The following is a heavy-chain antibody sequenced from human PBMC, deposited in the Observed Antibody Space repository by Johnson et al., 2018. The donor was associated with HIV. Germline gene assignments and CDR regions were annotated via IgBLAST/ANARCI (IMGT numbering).Heavy chain of an antibody. V-gene: IGHV3-30*02. D-gene: IGHD4-17*01. CDR3: AKEGSRGTVTQAPDAFDI. J-gene: IGHJ3*02. Sequence: QVQLVESGGGVVQPGGSLRLSCAASGFIFSSYGMHWVRQAPGKGLEWVAFIWYDGSRKYYADSVKGRFTIPRVNYKNMLYLQMNSVRVEDTAVYYCAKEGSRGTVTQAPDAFDIWGQGTVVTVSS. CDR1: GFIFSSYG. CDR2: IWYDGSRK.